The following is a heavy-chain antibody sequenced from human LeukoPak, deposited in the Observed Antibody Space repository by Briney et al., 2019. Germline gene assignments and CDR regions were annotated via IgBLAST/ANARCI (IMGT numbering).Heavy chain of an antibody. CDR3: AKGVLWELLRNSFFDY. V-gene: IGHV3-30*18. D-gene: IGHD1-26*01. Sequence: GGSPRLSCAASGFTFSSYGMHWVRQAPGKGLEWVAVMSYDGSNKYYADSVKGRFTISRDNSKNTLYLQMNSLRAEDTAVYYCAKGVLWELLRNSFFDYWGQGTLVTVSS. J-gene: IGHJ4*02. CDR1: GFTFSSYG. CDR2: MSYDGSNK.